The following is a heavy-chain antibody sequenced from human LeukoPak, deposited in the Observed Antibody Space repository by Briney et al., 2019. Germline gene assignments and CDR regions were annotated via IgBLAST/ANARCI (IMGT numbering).Heavy chain of an antibody. CDR1: GYSINSGHY. CDR3: ARVRGFLDY. J-gene: IGHJ4*02. D-gene: IGHD3-10*01. CDR2: GYYSGTT. V-gene: IGHV4-38-2*01. Sequence: SETLSLTCAVSGYSINSGHYWGWIRQPPGKELEWIGSGYYSGTTHYNPSLKSRVSISVDTSKNQFALKLSSVTAADTAVYFCARVRGFLDYWGQGTLVTVSS.